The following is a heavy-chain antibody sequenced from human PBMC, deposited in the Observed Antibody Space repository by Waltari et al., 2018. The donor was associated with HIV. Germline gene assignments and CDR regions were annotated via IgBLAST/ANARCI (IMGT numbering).Heavy chain of an antibody. J-gene: IGHJ4*02. CDR1: GFTFSSYE. D-gene: IGHD6-13*01. V-gene: IGHV3-48*03. CDR2: ISSSGSTI. CDR3: ARDIGGGYHSSSKGYFDY. Sequence: EVQLVESGGGLVQPGGSLRLSCAASGFTFSSYEMNWVRQAPGKGLEWVSYISSSGSTIYYAESVKGRFTISRDNAKNSLYLQMNSLRAEDTAVYYCARDIGGGYHSSSKGYFDYWGQGTLVTVSS.